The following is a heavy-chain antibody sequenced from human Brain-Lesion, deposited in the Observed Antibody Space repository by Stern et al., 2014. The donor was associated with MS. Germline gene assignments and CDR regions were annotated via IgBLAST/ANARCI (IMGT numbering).Heavy chain of an antibody. CDR1: GGSISSSSYY. CDR3: AKLWLGELPESPFDY. Sequence: VQLVESGPGLVKPSETLSLTCTVSGGSISSSSYYWGWIRQPPGKGLEWIGSIYYRGSTYYNPSLKSRVTISMHTSKNQFPLRLSSVTAADTAVYFCAKLWLGELPESPFDYWGQGTLVTVSS. J-gene: IGHJ4*02. D-gene: IGHD3-10*01. CDR2: IYYRGST. V-gene: IGHV4-39*01.